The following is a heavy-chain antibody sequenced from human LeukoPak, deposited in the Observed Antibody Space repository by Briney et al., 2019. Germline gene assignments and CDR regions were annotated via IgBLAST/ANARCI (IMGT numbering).Heavy chain of an antibody. D-gene: IGHD6-13*01. Sequence: GGSLRLSCAASGFTFSSYGMHWVRQAPGKGLEWVAVISYDGSNKYYADSVKGRFTISRDNSKNTLYLQMNSLRAEDTAVYYCARGIAAAGSTPYYFDYWGQGTLVTVSS. CDR2: ISYDGSNK. CDR1: GFTFSSYG. CDR3: ARGIAAAGSTPYYFDY. V-gene: IGHV3-30*03. J-gene: IGHJ4*02.